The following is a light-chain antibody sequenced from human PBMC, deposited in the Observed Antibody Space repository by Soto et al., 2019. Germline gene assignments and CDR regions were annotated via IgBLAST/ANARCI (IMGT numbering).Light chain of an antibody. J-gene: IGLJ3*02. CDR1: SSDVGSYNL. Sequence: QSALTQPASVSGSPGQSITISCTGTSSDVGSYNLVSWYQQHPGKAPKLMIYEVSSGPSGVSNRFSGSKSGNTASLTISGLQAEDEADYYCFSYAGSTTLVFGGGTKVTVL. CDR2: EVS. CDR3: FSYAGSTTLV. V-gene: IGLV2-23*02.